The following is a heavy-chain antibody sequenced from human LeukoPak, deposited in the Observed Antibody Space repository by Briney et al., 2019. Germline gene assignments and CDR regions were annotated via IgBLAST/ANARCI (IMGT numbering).Heavy chain of an antibody. CDR3: ARGGNVYYGSGSYYNWFDP. D-gene: IGHD3-10*01. CDR1: GGSFSGYY. Sequence: SETLSLTCAVYGGSFSGYYWSWIRQPPGKGLEWIGEINHSGSTNYNPSLKSRVTTSVDTSKNQFSLKLSSVTAADTAVYYCARGGNVYYGSGSYYNWFDPWGQGTLVTVSS. V-gene: IGHV4-34*01. J-gene: IGHJ5*02. CDR2: INHSGST.